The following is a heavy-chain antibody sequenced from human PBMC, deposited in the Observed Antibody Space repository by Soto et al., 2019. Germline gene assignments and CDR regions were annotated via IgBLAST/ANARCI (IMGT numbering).Heavy chain of an antibody. V-gene: IGHV3-9*01. D-gene: IGHD6-25*01. J-gene: IGHJ4*02. Sequence: QSGGSLRLSCAASGFTFDDYAMHWVRQAPGKGLEWVSGISWNSGSIDYADSVKGRFTISRDNAKNSLDLQMNSLRAEDTALYYCAKHSGYGPDCWGQGTLVTVSS. CDR1: GFTFDDYA. CDR2: ISWNSGSI. CDR3: AKHSGYGPDC.